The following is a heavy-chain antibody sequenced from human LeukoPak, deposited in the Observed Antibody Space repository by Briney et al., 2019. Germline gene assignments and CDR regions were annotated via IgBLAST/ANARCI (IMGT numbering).Heavy chain of an antibody. CDR2: MSYDGRYR. Sequence: GTSLRLSCTTSGFTFDFYAMHWVRQAPGKGLEWVAVMSYDGRYRYYADSAKGRFTISRDNSKRTLYLEVSSLRPEDTALYYCARSELYYGSESYYHLDYWGHGTLVTVSS. D-gene: IGHD3-10*01. V-gene: IGHV3-30*03. CDR1: GFTFDFYA. CDR3: ARSELYYGSESYYHLDY. J-gene: IGHJ4*01.